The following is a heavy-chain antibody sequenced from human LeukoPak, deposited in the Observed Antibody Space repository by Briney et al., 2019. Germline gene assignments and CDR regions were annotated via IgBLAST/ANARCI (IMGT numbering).Heavy chain of an antibody. CDR3: ARVRPGSNYVDFDY. J-gene: IGHJ4*02. Sequence: PGGSLRLSCAASGFTFSSCGMHWVRQAPGKGLEWVAVISYDGSNKYYAGSVKGRFTISRDNSKSTLYLQMNSLRAEDTAVHYCARVRPGSNYVDFDYWGQGTLVTVSS. V-gene: IGHV3-33*05. CDR2: ISYDGSNK. CDR1: GFTFSSCG. D-gene: IGHD4-11*01.